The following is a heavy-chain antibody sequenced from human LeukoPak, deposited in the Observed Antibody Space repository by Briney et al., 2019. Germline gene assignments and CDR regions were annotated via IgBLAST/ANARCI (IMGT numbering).Heavy chain of an antibody. Sequence: GGSLRLSCAASGFTFSSYAMHWVRQAPDKGLEWVAVISYDGSNKYYADSVKGRFTISRDNSKNTLYLQMNSLRAEDTAVYYCARDPLAGYPDDYWGQGTLVTVSS. D-gene: IGHD3-16*02. CDR2: ISYDGSNK. J-gene: IGHJ4*02. CDR1: GFTFSSYA. V-gene: IGHV3-30-3*01. CDR3: ARDPLAGYPDDY.